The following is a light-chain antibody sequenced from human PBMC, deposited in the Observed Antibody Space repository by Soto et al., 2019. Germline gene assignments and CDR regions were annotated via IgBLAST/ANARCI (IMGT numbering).Light chain of an antibody. CDR2: GSA. CDR3: QQYHSWPA. CDR1: QSVFSS. V-gene: IGKV3-15*01. J-gene: IGKJ1*01. Sequence: EIVMTQSPVTLSVSPGERATLSCRASQSVFSSLAWYQQRPGQAPRLLIYGSATRATGIPDRFSGSGSGTEFTLTISSLQSEDSAVYYCQQYHSWPAFGQGTKVEIK.